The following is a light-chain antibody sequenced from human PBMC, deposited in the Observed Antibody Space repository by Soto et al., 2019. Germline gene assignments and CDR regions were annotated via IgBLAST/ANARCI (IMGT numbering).Light chain of an antibody. J-gene: IGLJ2*01. V-gene: IGLV2-14*01. Sequence: QSALTQPASVSGSPGQSITISCTGTSSDVGSYNYVSWYQQHPGKAPKLMIYEVSDRPSGISSRFSGSKSGNTASLTISGLQTEDEADYYCEAWDDSLNGVVFGGGTKLTVL. CDR1: SSDVGSYNY. CDR3: EAWDDSLNGVV. CDR2: EVS.